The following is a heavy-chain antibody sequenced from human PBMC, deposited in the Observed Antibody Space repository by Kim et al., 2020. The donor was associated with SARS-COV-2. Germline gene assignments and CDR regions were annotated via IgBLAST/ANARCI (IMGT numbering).Heavy chain of an antibody. CDR3: ARGEYQLSGGSPAFDY. CDR2: ISYDGSKK. D-gene: IGHD2-2*01. Sequence: GGSLRLSCEASGFTFSSYAIYWVRQAPGKGLEWVGIISYDGSKKYYADSVEGRFTISRDNSKNTLYLQMNSLRAEDTAVYYCARGEYQLSGGSPAFDYWGQGTLVTVSS. CDR1: GFTFSSYA. J-gene: IGHJ4*02. V-gene: IGHV3-30*04.